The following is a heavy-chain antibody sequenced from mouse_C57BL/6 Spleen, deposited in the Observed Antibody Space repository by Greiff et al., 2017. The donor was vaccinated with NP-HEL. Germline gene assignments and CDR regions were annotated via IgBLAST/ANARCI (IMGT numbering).Heavy chain of an antibody. CDR3: ARSAYGNS. Sequence: VQLKESGGGLVQPGGSLSLSCAASGFTFTDYYMSWVRQPPGKALEWLGFIRNKANGYTTEYSASVKGRFTISRDNSQSILYLQMNALRAEDSATYYCARSAYGNSWGQGTLVTVSA. J-gene: IGHJ3*01. V-gene: IGHV7-3*01. CDR2: IRNKANGYTT. CDR1: GFTFTDYY. D-gene: IGHD2-1*01.